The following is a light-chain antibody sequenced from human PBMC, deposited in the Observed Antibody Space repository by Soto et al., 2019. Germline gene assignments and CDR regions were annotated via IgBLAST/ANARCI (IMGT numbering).Light chain of an antibody. J-gene: IGLJ1*01. V-gene: IGLV2-14*03. CDR1: SSDVGGYNY. CDR2: DVS. CDR3: SSYTSSSLHV. Sequence: QSVLTQPASVSGSPGQSITISCTGTSSDVGGYNYVSWYQQHPGKAPTLMIYDVSNRPSGVSTRFSGSKSGNTASLTISGLQAEDEADYYCSSYTSSSLHVFGTGTKLTVL.